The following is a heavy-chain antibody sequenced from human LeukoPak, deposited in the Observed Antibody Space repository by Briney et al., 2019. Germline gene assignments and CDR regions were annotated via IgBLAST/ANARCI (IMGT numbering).Heavy chain of an antibody. V-gene: IGHV3-23*01. CDR3: ARISLAPSDNFDS. D-gene: IGHD1-1*01. J-gene: IGHJ4*02. Sequence: GGSLRLSCAASAFTFSSHPMGWVRRAPGKGLEWVSSICSSIGCTYYADSVRGRFAISRDDSKNPLYLQMDSLRAEDTAVYYCARISLAPSDNFDSWGQGTLVTVSS. CDR2: ICSSIGCT. CDR1: AFTFSSHP.